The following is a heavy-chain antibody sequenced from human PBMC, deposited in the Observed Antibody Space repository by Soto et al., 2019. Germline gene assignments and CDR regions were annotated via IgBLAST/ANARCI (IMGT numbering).Heavy chain of an antibody. Sequence: QVQLLESGPGLVKPSETLSLTCTVSGDSISGYYWSWIRQPPGKGLEWIGYIYYSGSTNYNPSLKRRVTISXXTXKXXFSRKLSSVTAADTAVYYCARDRGTVTTYYYGMDVWGQGTTVTVSS. D-gene: IGHD4-17*01. CDR2: IYYSGST. CDR1: GDSISGYY. V-gene: IGHV4-59*01. CDR3: ARDRGTVTTYYYGMDV. J-gene: IGHJ6*02.